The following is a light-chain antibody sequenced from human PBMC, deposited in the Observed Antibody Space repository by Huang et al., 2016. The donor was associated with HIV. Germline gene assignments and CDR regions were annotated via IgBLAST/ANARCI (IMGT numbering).Light chain of an antibody. CDR3: QQYGSSPWT. V-gene: IGKV3-20*01. CDR1: QSLSSSY. CDR2: ATS. Sequence: EIVLTQSPGTLSLSLGDRATFSCRASQSLSSSYLAWYQQKPGQAPRLLIYATSSRATGIPDRFSGSASGTDFTLTIGRLEPEDLAVYYCQQYGSSPWTFGQGTKVEIQ. J-gene: IGKJ1*01.